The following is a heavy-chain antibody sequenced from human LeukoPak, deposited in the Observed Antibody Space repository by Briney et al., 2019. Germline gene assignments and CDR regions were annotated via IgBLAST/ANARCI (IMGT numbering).Heavy chain of an antibody. CDR1: GGSISSSSYY. V-gene: IGHV4-39*02. Sequence: SETLSLTCTVSGGSISSSSYYWGWIRQPPGKGLEWIGSIYYSGSTYYNPSLKSRVTISVDTSKNQFSLKLSSVTAADTAVYYCARDHVWGSYRLDYWGQGTLVTVSS. CDR2: IYYSGST. J-gene: IGHJ4*02. D-gene: IGHD3-16*02. CDR3: ARDHVWGSYRLDY.